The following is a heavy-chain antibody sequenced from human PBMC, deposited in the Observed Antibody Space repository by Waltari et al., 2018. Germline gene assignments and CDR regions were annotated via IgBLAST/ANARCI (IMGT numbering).Heavy chain of an antibody. J-gene: IGHJ3*01. CDR2: ISYSGAT. CDR3: ATYIGASIGTAAFDV. D-gene: IGHD5-12*01. V-gene: IGHV4-39*01. CDR1: GGSITSNRHY. Sequence: QLHLQESGPGLVQPSETLSPTCSVSGGSITSNRHYWGWIRQPPGKGPEWTGTISYSGATHNNPACKSRVTISVDTSKNQYSLKLTSVTAADTAVYYCATYIGASIGTAAFDVWGQGTMVTVSS.